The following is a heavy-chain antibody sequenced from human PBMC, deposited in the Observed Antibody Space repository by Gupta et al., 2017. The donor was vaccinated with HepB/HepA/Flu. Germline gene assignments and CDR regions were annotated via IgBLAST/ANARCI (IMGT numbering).Heavy chain of an antibody. J-gene: IGHJ4*02. V-gene: IGHV3-21*01. CDR1: GFTFSSSS. CDR3: ARDKVVGARGGPHDY. Sequence: EVQLVESGGGLVQPGGSLRLPCAASGFTFSSSSMHCVRQAPGKGLEWVSSISSSSSYIYYADSVKGRFTISRDNAKNSLYLQMNSLRAEDTAVYYCARDKVVGARGGPHDYWGQGTLVTVSS. CDR2: ISSSSSYI. D-gene: IGHD1-26*01.